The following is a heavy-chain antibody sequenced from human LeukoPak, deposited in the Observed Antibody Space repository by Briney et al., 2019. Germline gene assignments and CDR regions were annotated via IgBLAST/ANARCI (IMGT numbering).Heavy chain of an antibody. CDR2: IYYSGST. J-gene: IGHJ5*02. V-gene: IGHV4-59*01. CDR3: ARAHDYGDYRVAVWFDP. D-gene: IGHD4-17*01. CDR1: GGSISSYY. Sequence: SETLSLTCTVSGGSISSYYWSWIRQPPGKGLEWIGYIYYSGSTNYNPSLKSRVTISVDTSKNQFSLKLSSVTAADTAVYYCARAHDYGDYRVAVWFDPWGQGTLVTVSS.